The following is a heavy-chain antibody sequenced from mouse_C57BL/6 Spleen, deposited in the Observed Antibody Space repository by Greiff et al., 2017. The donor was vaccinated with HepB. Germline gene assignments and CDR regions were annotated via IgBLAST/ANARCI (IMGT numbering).Heavy chain of an antibody. D-gene: IGHD2-3*01. Sequence: EVQLQQSGPELVKPGASVKISCKASGYSFTGYYMNWVKQSPGKSLEWIGDINPSTGGTTYNQKFKAKATLTVDKSSSTAYMQLKRLTSEDSAVYYCADDGYYVGFAYWGQGTLVTVAA. J-gene: IGHJ3*01. CDR1: GYSFTGYY. V-gene: IGHV1-42*01. CDR2: INPSTGGT. CDR3: ADDGYYVGFAY.